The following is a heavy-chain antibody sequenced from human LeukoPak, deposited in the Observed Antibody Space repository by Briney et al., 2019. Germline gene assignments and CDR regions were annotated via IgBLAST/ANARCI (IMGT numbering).Heavy chain of an antibody. CDR3: ARTVGYSSGWYYFDY. CDR1: GYTFTGYY. V-gene: IGHV1-2*02. Sequence: GASVKVSCKASGYTFTGYYMHWVRQAPGQGLEWMGWINPNSGGTNYAQKFQGRVTMTRDTSISTAYMELGRLRSDDTAVCYCARTVGYSSGWYYFDYWGQGTLVTVSS. CDR2: INPNSGGT. J-gene: IGHJ4*02. D-gene: IGHD6-19*01.